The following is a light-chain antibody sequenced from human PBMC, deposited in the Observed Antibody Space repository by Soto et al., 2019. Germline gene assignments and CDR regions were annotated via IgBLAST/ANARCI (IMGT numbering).Light chain of an antibody. J-gene: IGKJ1*01. V-gene: IGKV3-15*01. Sequence: EIVMTQSPATLPVPPGERATLSCRASQSVSSNLAWYQQKPGQAPRLLIYGASTRATGIPARFSGSGSGTEFTLTISSLQSEDFAVYYCQQYNNWPRTFGQGTKVDNK. CDR1: QSVSSN. CDR2: GAS. CDR3: QQYNNWPRT.